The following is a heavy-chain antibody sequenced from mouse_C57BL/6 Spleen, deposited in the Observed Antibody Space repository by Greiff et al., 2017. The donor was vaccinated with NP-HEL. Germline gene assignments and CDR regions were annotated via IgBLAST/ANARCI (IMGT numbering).Heavy chain of an antibody. CDR3: ARNRGLTTVVAPYAMDY. CDR1: GYSFTDYN. V-gene: IGHV1-39*01. J-gene: IGHJ4*01. D-gene: IGHD1-1*01. CDR2: INPNYGTT. Sequence: EVKLQESGPELVKPGASVKISCKASGYSFTDYNMNWVKQSNGKSLEWIGVINPNYGTTSYNQKFKGKATLTVDQSSSTAYMQLNSLTSEYSAVYYCARNRGLTTVVAPYAMDYWGQGTSVTVSS.